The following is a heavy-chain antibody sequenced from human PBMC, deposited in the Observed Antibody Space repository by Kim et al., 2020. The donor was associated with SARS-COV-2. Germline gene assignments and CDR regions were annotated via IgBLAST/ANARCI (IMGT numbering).Heavy chain of an antibody. D-gene: IGHD3-16*01. CDR3: AGALLGGYFEF. J-gene: IGHJ4*02. CDR2: IVVDRGNT. Sequence: SVKVSCKTSGFTFISSAVQWVRQTRGQRLEWIGWIVVDRGNTDYGQKLQERVIITRDMSSSTAFMELRSLRTDDTAVYYCAGALLGGYFEFWGQGTLVTVSS. V-gene: IGHV1-58*01. CDR1: GFTFISSA.